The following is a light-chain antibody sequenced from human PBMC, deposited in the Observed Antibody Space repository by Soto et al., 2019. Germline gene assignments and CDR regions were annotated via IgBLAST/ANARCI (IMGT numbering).Light chain of an antibody. V-gene: IGKV3-15*01. J-gene: IGKJ2*01. Sequence: EIVMTQSPATLSVSPGERATLSCRASQSVSSNLAWYQQKPGQAPRLLIYGASTRATGIPARFSGSGSVTEFTLTISSLQSEDFAVYYCQQYNNWHPYTFGQGTKLEIK. CDR1: QSVSSN. CDR3: QQYNNWHPYT. CDR2: GAS.